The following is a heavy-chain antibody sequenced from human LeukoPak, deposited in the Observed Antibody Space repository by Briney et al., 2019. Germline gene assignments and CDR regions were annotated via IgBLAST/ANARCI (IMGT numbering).Heavy chain of an antibody. CDR2: ISGSGGST. CDR3: ANPIAAAGNMDV. CDR1: GFTFSSYA. V-gene: IGHV3-23*01. Sequence: GGSLRLSCAASGFTFSSYAMSWVRQAPGKGLEWVSAISGSGGSTYYADSVKGRFTISRDNSKNTLYLQMNSLRAEDTAVYYCANPIAAAGNMDVWGQGTTVTVSS. J-gene: IGHJ6*02. D-gene: IGHD6-13*01.